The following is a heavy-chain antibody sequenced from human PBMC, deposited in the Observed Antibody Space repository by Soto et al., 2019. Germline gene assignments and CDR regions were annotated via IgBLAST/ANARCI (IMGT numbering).Heavy chain of an antibody. D-gene: IGHD2-2*01. CDR1: GGTFSSYA. J-gene: IGHJ6*02. CDR2: IIPIFGTA. CDR3: ARGVGYCSSTSCPEDYYYYGMDV. Sequence: QVQLVQSGAEVKKPGSSVKVSCKASGGTFSSYAISWVRQAPGQGLEWMGGIIPIFGTANYAQKFQGRVTITADESTSTAYMELSSLISEDTAVYYCARGVGYCSSTSCPEDYYYYGMDVWGQGTTVTVSS. V-gene: IGHV1-69*01.